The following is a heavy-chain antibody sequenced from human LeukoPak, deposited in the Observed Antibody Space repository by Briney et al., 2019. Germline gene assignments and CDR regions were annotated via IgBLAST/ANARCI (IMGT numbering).Heavy chain of an antibody. CDR3: ARETVDYYYYYGMDV. CDR2: IYYSGST. D-gene: IGHD2-15*01. J-gene: IGHJ6*02. CDR1: GGSISSGGYY. V-gene: IGHV4-31*03. Sequence: SETLSLTCTVSGGSISSGGYYWSWIRQHPGKGQEWIGYIYYSGSTYYNPSLKSRVTISVDTSKNQFSLKPSSVTAADTAVYYCARETVDYYYYYGMDVWGQGTTVTVSS.